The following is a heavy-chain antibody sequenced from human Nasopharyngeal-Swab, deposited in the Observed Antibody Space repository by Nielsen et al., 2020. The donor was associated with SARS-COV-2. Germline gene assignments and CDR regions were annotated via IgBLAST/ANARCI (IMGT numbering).Heavy chain of an antibody. V-gene: IGHV4-31*03. Sequence: SETLSLTCTVSGGSISSGGYYWSWIRQHPGKGLEWIGYIYYSGSTYYNPSLKSRVTISVDTSKNQFSLKLSSVTAADTAVYYCARSSITTIVVVTHFDYWGQGTLVTVSS. CDR3: ARSSITTIVVVTHFDY. D-gene: IGHD3-22*01. J-gene: IGHJ4*02. CDR1: GGSISSGGYY. CDR2: IYYSGST.